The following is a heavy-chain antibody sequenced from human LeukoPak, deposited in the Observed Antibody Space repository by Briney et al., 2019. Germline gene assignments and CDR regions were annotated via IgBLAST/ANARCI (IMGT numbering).Heavy chain of an antibody. D-gene: IGHD3-16*01. Sequence: PSETLSLTCTVSGGSISSSSYYWGWIRQPPGKGLEWIGSIYYSGSTYYNPSLKSRVTISVDTSKNQFSLKLSSVTAADTAVYYCARDTAGEGLDVWGKGTTVTVSS. J-gene: IGHJ6*04. V-gene: IGHV4-39*07. CDR2: IYYSGST. CDR3: ARDTAGEGLDV. CDR1: GGSISSSSYY.